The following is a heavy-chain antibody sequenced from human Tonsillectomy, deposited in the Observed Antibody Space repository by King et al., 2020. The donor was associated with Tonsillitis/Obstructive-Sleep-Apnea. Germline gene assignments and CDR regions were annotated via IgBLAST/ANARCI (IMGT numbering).Heavy chain of an antibody. V-gene: IGHV3-30*01. J-gene: IGHJ5*02. D-gene: IGHD6-19*01. CDR1: GFTFSSYS. CDR2: ISYDGNSK. CDR3: ARDHGGQAVAGKDWFDP. Sequence: VQLVESGGGVVQPGRSLRLSCVASGFTFSSYSMHWVRQAPGKGLEWVAVISYDGNSKYYADSVKGGFTISRDDSHKTTHLQMNSLRAEDTAVYYCARDHGGQAVAGKDWFDPWGQGTLVTVSS.